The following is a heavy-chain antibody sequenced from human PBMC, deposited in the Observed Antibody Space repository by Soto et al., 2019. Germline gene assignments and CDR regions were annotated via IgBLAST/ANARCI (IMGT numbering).Heavy chain of an antibody. V-gene: IGHV1-69*01. D-gene: IGHD6-6*01. CDR3: ARGSSSSGRGGGMDV. CDR2: IIPIFGTA. CDR1: GGTFSSYA. J-gene: IGHJ6*02. Sequence: QVQLVQSGAEVKKPGSSVKVSCKASGGTFSSYAISWVRQAPGQGLEWMGGIIPIFGTANYAQKFQGRVTITAEESTSTAYRELRSLRSEDTAVYYWARGSSSSGRGGGMDVWGQGTTVTVSS.